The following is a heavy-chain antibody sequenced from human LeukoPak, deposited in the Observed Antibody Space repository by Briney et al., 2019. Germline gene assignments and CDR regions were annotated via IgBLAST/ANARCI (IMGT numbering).Heavy chain of an antibody. Sequence: GGSLRLSCAASGFTFSSYGMRWVRQAPGKGLEWVAVISYDGSNKYYADSVKGGFTISRDNSKNTLYLQMNSLRAEDTAVYYCAKGGGYDPHYFDYWGQGTLVIVSS. CDR2: ISYDGSNK. CDR1: GFTFSSYG. D-gene: IGHD5-12*01. V-gene: IGHV3-30*18. CDR3: AKGGGYDPHYFDY. J-gene: IGHJ4*02.